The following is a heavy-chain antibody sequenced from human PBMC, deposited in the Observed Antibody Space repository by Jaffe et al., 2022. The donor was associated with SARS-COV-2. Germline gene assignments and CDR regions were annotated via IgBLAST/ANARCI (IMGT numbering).Heavy chain of an antibody. CDR1: GGSISSGGYY. CDR2: IYYSGST. V-gene: IGHV4-31*03. J-gene: IGHJ3*02. Sequence: QVQLQESGPGLVKPSQTLSLTCTVSGGSISSGGYYWSWIRQHPGKGLEWIGYIYYSGSTYYNPSLKSRVTISVDTSKNQFSLKLSSVTAADTAVYYCARGYYDSSGYPTRDDAFDIWGQGTMVTVSS. CDR3: ARGYYDSSGYPTRDDAFDI. D-gene: IGHD3-22*01.